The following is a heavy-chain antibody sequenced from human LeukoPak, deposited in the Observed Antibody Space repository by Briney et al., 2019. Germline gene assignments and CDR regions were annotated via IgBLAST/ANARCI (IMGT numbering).Heavy chain of an antibody. D-gene: IGHD1-26*01. J-gene: IGHJ3*02. V-gene: IGHV3-53*01. CDR3: ARQVGATRGDAFDI. Sequence: QTGGSLRLSCAASGFTVSSNYMSWVRQAPGKGLEWVSVIYSGGSTYYADSVKGRFTISRDNSKNTLYLQMNSLRAEDTAVHYCARQVGATRGDAFDIWGQGTMVTVSS. CDR2: IYSGGST. CDR1: GFTVSSNY.